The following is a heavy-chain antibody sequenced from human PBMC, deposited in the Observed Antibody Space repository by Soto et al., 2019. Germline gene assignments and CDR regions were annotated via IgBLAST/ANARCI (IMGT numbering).Heavy chain of an antibody. V-gene: IGHV3-15*01. CDR2: IKSKTDGGTT. Sequence: EVQLVASGGGLVKPGGSLRLSCAASGFTFSNAWMSWVRQAPGKRLEWVGRIKSKTDGGTTDYAAPVKGRFTISRDDSKNTLYLQMNSLKTVVTAVYYCRVSPTLCWLLIEYWGQGTLVTVSS. CDR1: GFTFSNAW. D-gene: IGHD5-12*01. CDR3: RVSPTLCWLLIEY. J-gene: IGHJ4*02.